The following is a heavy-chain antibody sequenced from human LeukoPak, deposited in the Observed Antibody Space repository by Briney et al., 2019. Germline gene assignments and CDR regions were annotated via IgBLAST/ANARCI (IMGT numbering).Heavy chain of an antibody. CDR3: ARGKRRFDY. V-gene: IGHV3-11*01. J-gene: IGHJ4*02. Sequence: GGTLRLSCAASGFSFNESYMTWLRQAPGKGLEWVAYISGRGFSMYYADSVKGRFTISRDNARNSLFLNMSSLRADDTAVYYCARGKRRFDYWGQGTLVTVSS. CDR2: ISGRGFSM. CDR1: GFSFNESY.